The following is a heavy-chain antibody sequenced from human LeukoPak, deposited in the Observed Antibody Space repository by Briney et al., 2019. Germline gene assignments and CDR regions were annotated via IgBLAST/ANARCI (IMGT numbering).Heavy chain of an antibody. V-gene: IGHV3-66*01. J-gene: IGHJ4*02. Sequence: GGSLRLSCAASGFTFSSYAMSWVRQAPGKGLEWVSVIYSGGSTYYADSVKGRFTISRDNSKNTLYLQMNSLRAEDTAVYYCARDRGADYWGQGTLVTVSS. CDR2: IYSGGST. CDR3: ARDRGADY. CDR1: GFTFSSYA.